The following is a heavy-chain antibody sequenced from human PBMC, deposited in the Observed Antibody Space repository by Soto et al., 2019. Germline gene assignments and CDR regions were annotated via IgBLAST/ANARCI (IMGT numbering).Heavy chain of an antibody. CDR3: AKGVPSPTQHAFDI. J-gene: IGHJ3*02. V-gene: IGHV3-30*18. CDR2: ISYDGSDK. CDR1: GFTFSSYS. Sequence: PGGSLRLSCAASGFTFSSYSMNWVRQAPGKGLEWVAMISYDGSDKYYSDSVKGRLTISRDNSKNTVSLEMNSLRTKDTAAYYCAKGVPSPTQHAFDIWGQGTMVTVSS.